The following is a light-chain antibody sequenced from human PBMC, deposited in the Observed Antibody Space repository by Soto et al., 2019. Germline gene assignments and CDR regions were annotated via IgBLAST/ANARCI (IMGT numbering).Light chain of an antibody. CDR3: QQYDTHSWT. J-gene: IGKJ1*01. CDR1: QSLRNW. CDR2: KAS. Sequence: DIQMTQSPSTLSASVGDRVTITCRASQSLRNWLAWYQQKSGKAPKLLIYKASSLESGVPSRFSGSGSGAEFTLTINGLQPDDFATYYCQQYDTHSWTFGQGTKVDIK. V-gene: IGKV1-5*03.